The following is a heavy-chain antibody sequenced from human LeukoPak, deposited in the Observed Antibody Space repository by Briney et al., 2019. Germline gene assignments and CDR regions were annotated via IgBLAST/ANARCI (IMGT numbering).Heavy chain of an antibody. CDR2: INTNSGGT. Sequence: ASVKVSCTASGYTFTGYYMHWVRQAPGQGLEWMGWINTNSGGTNYAQKFQGRVTMTRDTSISTAYMELSRLRSDDTAVYYCARESISYYYYYMDVWGKGTTVTVSS. D-gene: IGHD3-9*01. J-gene: IGHJ6*03. CDR3: ARESISYYYYYMDV. V-gene: IGHV1-2*02. CDR1: GYTFTGYY.